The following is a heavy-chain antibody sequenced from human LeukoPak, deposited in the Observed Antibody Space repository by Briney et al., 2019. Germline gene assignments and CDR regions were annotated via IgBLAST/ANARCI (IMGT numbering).Heavy chain of an antibody. CDR1: GGSFSGYY. D-gene: IGHD6-25*01. J-gene: IGHJ4*02. Sequence: PSETLSLTCAVYGGSFSGYYWSWIRQPPGKGLEWIGEINHSGSTNYNPSLKSRVTISVDTSKNQFSLKLSSVTAADTAVYYCARTSKAAVFDYWGQGTLVTVSS. CDR2: INHSGST. V-gene: IGHV4-34*01. CDR3: ARTSKAAVFDY.